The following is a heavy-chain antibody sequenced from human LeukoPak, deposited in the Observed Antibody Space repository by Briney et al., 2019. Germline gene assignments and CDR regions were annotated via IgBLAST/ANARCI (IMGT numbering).Heavy chain of an antibody. J-gene: IGHJ5*02. CDR1: GFTFSGYY. V-gene: IGHV3-21*01. Sequence: LGGSLRLSCVVSGFTFSGYYMSWVRQAPGKGLEWVSSISSSRSYIYYADSVKGRFTISRDNAKNSLYLQMNSLGAEDTAVYYCARDQAGSRHYADLWGQGTLVTVSS. CDR2: ISSSRSYI. D-gene: IGHD3-10*01. CDR3: ARDQAGSRHYADL.